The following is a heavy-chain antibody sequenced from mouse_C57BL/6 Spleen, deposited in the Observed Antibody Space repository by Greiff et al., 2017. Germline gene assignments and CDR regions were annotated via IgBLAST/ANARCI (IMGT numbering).Heavy chain of an antibody. Sequence: EVQGVESGGGLVKPGGSLKLSCAASGFTFSSYAMSWVRQTPEKRLEWVATISDGGSYTYYPDNVKGRFTISRDNAKNNLYLQMSHLKSEDTAMYYCARGDYYGSSYWYFDVWGTGTTVTVSS. V-gene: IGHV5-4*01. D-gene: IGHD1-1*01. J-gene: IGHJ1*03. CDR2: ISDGGSYT. CDR1: GFTFSSYA. CDR3: ARGDYYGSSYWYFDV.